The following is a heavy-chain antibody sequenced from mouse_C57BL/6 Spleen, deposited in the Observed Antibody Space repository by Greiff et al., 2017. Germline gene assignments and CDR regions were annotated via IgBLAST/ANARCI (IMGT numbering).Heavy chain of an antibody. D-gene: IGHD1-1*02. CDR1: GFNIKDDY. CDR2: IDPENGDT. V-gene: IGHV14-4*01. J-gene: IGHJ2*01. CDR3: TTITIGVDY. Sequence: SGAELVRPGASVKLSCTASGFNIKDDYMHWVKQRPEQGLEWIGWIDPENGDTEYASKFQGKATITADTSSNTAYLQLSSLTSEDTAVYYCTTITIGVDYWGQGTTLTVSS.